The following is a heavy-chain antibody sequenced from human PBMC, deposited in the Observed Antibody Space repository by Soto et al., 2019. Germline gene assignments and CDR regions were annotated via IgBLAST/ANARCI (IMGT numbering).Heavy chain of an antibody. CDR1: GFTFSSYG. Sequence: QVQLVESGGGGVQPGRSLGLSCAAPGFTFSSYGMHWVRQAPGKGLEWVAVIWYDGSNKYYADSVKGRFTISRDNSKNTLYLQMNSLRAEDTAVYYCAYAERGPIDYWGQGTLVTVSS. D-gene: IGHD2-2*01. V-gene: IGHV3-33*01. CDR2: IWYDGSNK. CDR3: AYAERGPIDY. J-gene: IGHJ4*02.